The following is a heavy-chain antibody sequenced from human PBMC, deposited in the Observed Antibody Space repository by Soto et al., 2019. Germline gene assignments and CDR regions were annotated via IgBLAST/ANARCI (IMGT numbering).Heavy chain of an antibody. V-gene: IGHV4-39*01. CDR1: GGSISSSSYY. CDR2: IYYSGST. J-gene: IGHJ5*02. D-gene: IGHD3-10*01. Sequence: ASETLSLTCTVSGGSISSSSYYWGWIRQPPGKGLEWIGSIYYSGSTYYNPSLKSRVTISVDTSKNQFSLKLSSVTVADTAVYYCARQGTITMVRGVIKGWFDPWGQGTLVTVSS. CDR3: ARQGTITMVRGVIKGWFDP.